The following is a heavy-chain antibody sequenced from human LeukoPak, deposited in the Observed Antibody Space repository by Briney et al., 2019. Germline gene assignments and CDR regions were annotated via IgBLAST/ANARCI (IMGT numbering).Heavy chain of an antibody. CDR2: ISSSGSTI. J-gene: IGHJ4*02. Sequence: GGSLRLSCAASGFTFSSYEMNWVRQAPGKGLEWVSYISSSGSTIYYADSVKGRFTISRNNAKNSLYLQMNSLRAEDTAVYYCARGYYGSGSYYKNPDYWGQGTLVTVSS. V-gene: IGHV3-48*03. D-gene: IGHD3-10*01. CDR1: GFTFSSYE. CDR3: ARGYYGSGSYYKNPDY.